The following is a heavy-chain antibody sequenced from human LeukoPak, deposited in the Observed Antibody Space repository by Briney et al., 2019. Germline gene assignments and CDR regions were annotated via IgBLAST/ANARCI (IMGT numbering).Heavy chain of an antibody. CDR1: GGSISSYY. Sequence: PSETLSLTCTVSGGSISSYYWSRIRQPPGKGLEWIGYIYYSGSTNYNPSLKSRVTISVDTSKNQFSLKLSSVTAADTAVYYCARDRGYKLDPWGQGTLVTVSS. J-gene: IGHJ5*02. D-gene: IGHD5-24*01. CDR2: IYYSGST. CDR3: ARDRGYKLDP. V-gene: IGHV4-59*01.